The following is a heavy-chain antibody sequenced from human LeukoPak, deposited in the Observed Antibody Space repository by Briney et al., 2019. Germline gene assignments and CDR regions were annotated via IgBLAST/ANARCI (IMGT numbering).Heavy chain of an antibody. CDR2: ISSSSSYI. Sequence: GGSLRLSCAASGFTFSSYSMTWVRQAPGKGLEWVSSISSSSSYIYYADSVKGRFTISRDNAKNSLYLQMNSLRAEDTAVYYCARELLAGAFDIWGQGTMVTVSS. V-gene: IGHV3-21*01. D-gene: IGHD2-15*01. CDR1: GFTFSSYS. CDR3: ARELLAGAFDI. J-gene: IGHJ3*02.